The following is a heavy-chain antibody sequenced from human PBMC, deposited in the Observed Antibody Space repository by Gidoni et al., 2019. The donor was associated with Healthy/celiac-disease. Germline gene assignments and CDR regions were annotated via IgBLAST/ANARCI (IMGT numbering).Heavy chain of an antibody. CDR1: GGPISSSSYY. CDR3: ARPRGRWLQFDY. J-gene: IGHJ4*02. Sequence: QLQLQESGPGLVKPSETLYLTCTVSGGPISSSSYYWGWIRQPPGKGLEWIGCIYYSGSTYYNPSLKSRVTISVDTSKNQFSLKLSSVTAADTAVYYCARPRGRWLQFDYWGQGTLVTVSS. V-gene: IGHV4-39*01. D-gene: IGHD3-16*01. CDR2: IYYSGST.